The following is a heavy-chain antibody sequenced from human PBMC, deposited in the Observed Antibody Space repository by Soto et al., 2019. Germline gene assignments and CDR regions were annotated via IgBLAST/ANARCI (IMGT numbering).Heavy chain of an antibody. CDR1: GGTFSSYT. Sequence: QVQLVQSGAEVKKPGSSVKVSCKASGGTFSSYTISWVRQAPGQGLEWMGRIIPSLGIANYAQKFQGRVTITADKSTSTAYMELSSLRSEDTAMYYCARDGRGDIAMVTGFVYWGQGNLVTVSS. J-gene: IGHJ4*02. V-gene: IGHV1-69*08. CDR3: ARDGRGDIAMVTGFVY. D-gene: IGHD5-18*01. CDR2: IIPSLGIA.